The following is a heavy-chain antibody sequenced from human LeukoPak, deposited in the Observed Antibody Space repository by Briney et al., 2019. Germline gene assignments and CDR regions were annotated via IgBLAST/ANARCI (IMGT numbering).Heavy chain of an antibody. V-gene: IGHV1-69*06. CDR3: ASSTNGPHYFDY. J-gene: IGHJ4*02. D-gene: IGHD2-8*01. CDR1: GGTFSSYA. Sequence: SVKVSCKASGGTFSSYAISWVRQAPGQGLEWMGGIIPIFGTANYAQKFQGRVTITADKSTSTAYMELSSLRSEDTAVYYCASSTNGPHYFDYWGQETLVTVSS. CDR2: IIPIFGTA.